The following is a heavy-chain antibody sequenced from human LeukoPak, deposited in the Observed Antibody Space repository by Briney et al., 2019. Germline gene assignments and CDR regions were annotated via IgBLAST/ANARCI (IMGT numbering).Heavy chain of an antibody. V-gene: IGHV4-34*09. D-gene: IGHD3-10*01. CDR2: IYYSGST. CDR1: GGSFSGYY. Sequence: ASETLSLTCAVYGGSFSGYYWSWIRQPPGKGLEWIGYIYYSGSTYYNPSLKSRVTISVDTSKNQFSLKLSSVTAADTAVYYCARDSLAGGDYYYGMDVWGQGTTVTVSS. CDR3: ARDSLAGGDYYYGMDV. J-gene: IGHJ6*02.